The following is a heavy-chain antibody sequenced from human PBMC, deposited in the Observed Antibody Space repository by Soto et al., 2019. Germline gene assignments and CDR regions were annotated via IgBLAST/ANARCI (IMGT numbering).Heavy chain of an antibody. CDR3: ARDRLGYCSSAAPCWFDP. CDR2: IWYDGSNK. CDR1: GFTFSSYG. D-gene: IGHD2-2*01. Sequence: PGGSLRLSCAASGFTFSSYGMHWVRQAPGKGLEWVAVIWYDGSNKYYADSVKGRFTISRDNSKNTLYLQMDSLRAEDTAVYYCARDRLGYCSSAAPCWFDPWGQGTLVTVSS. J-gene: IGHJ5*02. V-gene: IGHV3-33*01.